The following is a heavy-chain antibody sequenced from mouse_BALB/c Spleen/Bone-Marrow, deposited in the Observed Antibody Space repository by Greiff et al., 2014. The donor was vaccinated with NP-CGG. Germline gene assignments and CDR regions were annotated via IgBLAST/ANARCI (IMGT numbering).Heavy chain of an antibody. CDR1: GYTFTSYW. Sequence: QVHVKQSGAELARPGASVKLSCKASGYTFTSYWMQWIKQRPGQGLEWIGAIYPGDGDTTYTQKFKGKATLTADKSSSTAHMQLSSLASEDSAVYYCARSRGWYFDVWGAGTTVTVSS. J-gene: IGHJ1*01. CDR2: IYPGDGDT. V-gene: IGHV1-87*01. CDR3: ARSRGWYFDV.